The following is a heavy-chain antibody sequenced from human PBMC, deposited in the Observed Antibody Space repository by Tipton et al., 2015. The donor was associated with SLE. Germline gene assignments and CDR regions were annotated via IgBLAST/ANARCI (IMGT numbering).Heavy chain of an antibody. Sequence: TLSLTCTVSGGAFSTFYWSWIRQSAGKGLGWIGRIYSSGRTNYNPSLKSRVTMSVDTSRKQFSLKLTSVTAADTAVYYCARRGWVDAFDIWGQGTMVIVSS. CDR1: GGAFSTFY. V-gene: IGHV4-4*07. J-gene: IGHJ3*02. CDR3: ARRGWVDAFDI. D-gene: IGHD6-19*01. CDR2: IYSSGRT.